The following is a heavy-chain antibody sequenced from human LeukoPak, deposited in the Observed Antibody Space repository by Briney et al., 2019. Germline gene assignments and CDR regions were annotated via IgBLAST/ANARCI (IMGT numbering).Heavy chain of an antibody. CDR2: ISSNGGST. D-gene: IGHD2-2*01. V-gene: IGHV3-64D*06. Sequence: GGSLRLSCSASGFTFSSYAMHWVRQAPGKGLEYVSAISSNGGSTYYADSVKGRFTISRDNSKNTLYLQMSSLRAEDTAVYYCVKDRGLVSAADAYYYYGMDVWGKGATVTVSS. J-gene: IGHJ6*04. CDR3: VKDRGLVSAADAYYYYGMDV. CDR1: GFTFSSYA.